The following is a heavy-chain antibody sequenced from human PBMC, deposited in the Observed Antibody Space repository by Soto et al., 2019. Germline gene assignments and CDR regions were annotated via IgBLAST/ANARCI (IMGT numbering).Heavy chain of an antibody. V-gene: IGHV1-69*12. J-gene: IGHJ6*02. CDR3: ARDRGPYCISTSCPNGGMDV. Sequence: QVRLGQSGAEVKKPGSSVKVSCKASGGTFNSYAISWVRQAPGQGLEWMGGIIPIFGTANYAQKFQDRVTITADESTSTAYMELSSLRSEDTAVYYCARDRGPYCISTSCPNGGMDVWGQGTTVTVSS. CDR2: IIPIFGTA. CDR1: GGTFNSYA. D-gene: IGHD2-2*01.